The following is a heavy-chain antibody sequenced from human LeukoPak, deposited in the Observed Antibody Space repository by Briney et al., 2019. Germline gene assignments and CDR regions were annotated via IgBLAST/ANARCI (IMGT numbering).Heavy chain of an antibody. CDR3: ARGPTMDTTMVDAFDI. Sequence: GGSLRLSCAASGFTFSSYVMSWVRQAPGKGLEWVSAISGSGGNTYYADSVKGRFTTSRHNSKNTLYLQMNSLRAEDTAVYYCARGPTMDTTMVDAFDIWGQGTMVTVSS. J-gene: IGHJ3*02. D-gene: IGHD5-18*01. CDR1: GFTFSSYV. V-gene: IGHV3-23*01. CDR2: ISGSGGNT.